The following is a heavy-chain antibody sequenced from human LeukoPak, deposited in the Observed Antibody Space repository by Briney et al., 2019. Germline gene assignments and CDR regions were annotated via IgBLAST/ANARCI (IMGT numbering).Heavy chain of an antibody. J-gene: IGHJ6*04. V-gene: IGHV6-1*01. CDR2: TYYRSKWYN. CDR3: ARGELDV. D-gene: IGHD1-26*01. Sequence: SQTLSLTCAISGDSLSSKSAAWNWLRQSPSRGLECLGRTYYRSKWYNDYAVSVKSQITINPDTSKNQFSLPLTSVTPEDTAVYYCARGELDVWGKGTTVTVSS. CDR1: GDSLSSKSAA.